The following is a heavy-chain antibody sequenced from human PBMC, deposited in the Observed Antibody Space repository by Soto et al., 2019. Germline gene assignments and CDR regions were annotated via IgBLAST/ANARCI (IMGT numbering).Heavy chain of an antibody. CDR3: ARDARYASSSYGFDV. J-gene: IGHJ6*02. D-gene: IGHD6-13*01. Sequence: QVQLVESGGGLVKPGGSLRLSCVASGFTFSDYYMSWIRQAPGKGLEWVSYISNSGHAIYYADSVKGRFTVSRDNSNNSLSLQMDSLSADDTAIYYCARDARYASSSYGFDVWGPGTTVSVSS. V-gene: IGHV3-11*01. CDR2: ISNSGHAI. CDR1: GFTFSDYY.